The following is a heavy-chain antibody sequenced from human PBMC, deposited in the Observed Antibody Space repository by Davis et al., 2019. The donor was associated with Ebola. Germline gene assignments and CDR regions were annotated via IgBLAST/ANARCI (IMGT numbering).Heavy chain of an antibody. CDR3: ARQVAAAGYFDY. D-gene: IGHD6-13*01. CDR1: GYIFTSYW. CDR2: IYPGDSDT. V-gene: IGHV5-51*01. J-gene: IGHJ4*02. Sequence: GESLKISCKGSGYIFTSYWIAWVRQMPRKGLEWMGIIYPGDSDTRYSPSFQGQVTISADKSISTAYLQWSSLKASDTAMYYCARQVAAAGYFDYWGQGTLVTVSS.